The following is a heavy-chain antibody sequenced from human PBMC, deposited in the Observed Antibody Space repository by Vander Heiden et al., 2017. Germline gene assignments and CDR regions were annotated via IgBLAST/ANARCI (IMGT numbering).Heavy chain of an antibody. CDR1: GFTFSSFA. CDR2: ITGSGGGA. J-gene: IGHJ4*02. CDR3: AKGQTLRAVKIDY. V-gene: IGHV3-23*01. Sequence: EVQLLESGGGLVYPGGSLPLSCAASGFTFSSFAMSWVRQAPGKGLEWVSGITGSGGGAYYTDSVKGRFTISRDNSKNTLFLQMNSLRADDTALYYCAKGQTLRAVKIDYWGQGTLVTVSS. D-gene: IGHD3-10*01.